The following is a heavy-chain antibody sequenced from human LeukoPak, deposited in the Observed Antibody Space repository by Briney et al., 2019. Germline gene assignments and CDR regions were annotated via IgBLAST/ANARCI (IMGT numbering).Heavy chain of an antibody. J-gene: IGHJ4*02. V-gene: IGHV3-7*01. CDR3: ASYSSDY. CDR2: IKQDGSEK. CDR1: GFTLSSYW. Sequence: GGSLRLSCAASGFTLSSYWMRWVRQAPGKGLEWVANIKQDGSEKYYVDSVKGRFTISRDNAKNSVYLQMNSLRAEDTAVYYCASYSSDYWGQGTLVTVSS. D-gene: IGHD6-13*01.